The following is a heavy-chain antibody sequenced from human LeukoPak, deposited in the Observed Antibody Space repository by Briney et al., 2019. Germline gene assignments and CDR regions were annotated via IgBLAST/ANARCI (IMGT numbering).Heavy chain of an antibody. CDR1: GFTFSSHS. J-gene: IGHJ4*02. D-gene: IGHD3-22*01. CDR2: ISSSSSTI. V-gene: IGHV3-48*01. CDR3: ARGAYYYED. Sequence: GGSLRLSCAASGFTFSSHSMNWVRQAPGKGLEWVSYISSSSSTIYYADSVKGRFTISRDNAKNPLYLQMNSLRAEDTAAYYCARGAYYYEDWGQGTLVTVSS.